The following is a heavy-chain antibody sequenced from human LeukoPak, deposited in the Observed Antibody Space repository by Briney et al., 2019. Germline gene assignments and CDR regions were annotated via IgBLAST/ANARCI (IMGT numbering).Heavy chain of an antibody. CDR1: GYTFTSYG. Sequence: GASVKVSCKASGYTFTSYGISWVRQAPGQGLEWMGWISAYNGNTNYAQKLQGRVTMTTDTSTSTAYMELRSLRSDDTAVYYCARVFNYCSSTSCQVWNYYYYMDVWGKGTTVTISS. D-gene: IGHD2-2*01. J-gene: IGHJ6*03. CDR2: ISAYNGNT. CDR3: ARVFNYCSSTSCQVWNYYYYMDV. V-gene: IGHV1-18*01.